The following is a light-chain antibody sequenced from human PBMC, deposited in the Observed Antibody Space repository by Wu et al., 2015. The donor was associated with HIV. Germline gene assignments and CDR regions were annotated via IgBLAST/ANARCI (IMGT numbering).Light chain of an antibody. J-gene: IGKJ2*01. Sequence: DIQMTQFPATLSASVGDRVTISCRASQSISTWVAWYQQKPGKAPKLLISRASNLESGVPSRFSGSGSGTEITLTINRLQPDDSATYYCQQYNSYPYTFGQGTKLEI. V-gene: IGKV1-5*03. CDR1: QSISTW. CDR2: RAS. CDR3: QQYNSYPYT.